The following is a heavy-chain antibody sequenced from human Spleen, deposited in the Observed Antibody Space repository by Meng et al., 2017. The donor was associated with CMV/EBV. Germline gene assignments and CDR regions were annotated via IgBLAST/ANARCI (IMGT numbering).Heavy chain of an antibody. V-gene: IGHV3-30*04. CDR2: ISYEGSYK. D-gene: IGHD6-19*01. CDR3: VKQYVDI. J-gene: IGHJ3*02. Sequence: GESLKISCVVSGFTFSSYTMNWVRQAPGKGLEWVAAISYEGSYKYYADSVKGRFTISRDNFKNTLYLQMNSLRAEDTAVYYCVKQYVDIWGQGTMVTVSS. CDR1: GFTFSSYT.